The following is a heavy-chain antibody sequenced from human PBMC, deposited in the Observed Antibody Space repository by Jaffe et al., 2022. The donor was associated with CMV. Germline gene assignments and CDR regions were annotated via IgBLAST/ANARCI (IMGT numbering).Heavy chain of an antibody. J-gene: IGHJ4*02. CDR1: GFTFSSYE. D-gene: IGHD3-16*02. CDR2: ISSSGSTI. CDR3: AGRSLRDGYSPFDY. V-gene: IGHV3-48*03. Sequence: EVQLVESGGGLVQPGGSLRLSCAASGFTFSSYEMNWVRQAPGKGLEWVSYISSSGSTIYYADSVKGRFTISRDNAKNSLYLQMNSLRAEDTAVYYCAGRSLRDGYSPFDYWGQGTLVTVSS.